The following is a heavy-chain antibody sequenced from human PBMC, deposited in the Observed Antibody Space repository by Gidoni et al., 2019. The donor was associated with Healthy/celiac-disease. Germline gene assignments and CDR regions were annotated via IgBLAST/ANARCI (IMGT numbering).Heavy chain of an antibody. V-gene: IGHV3-33*01. CDR2: IWYDGSNK. CDR1: GFPFSSYG. Sequence: QVQLVESGGGVVQPGRSLRLSWAASGFPFSSYGMHWVRQAPGKGLEWVAVIWYDGSNKYYADSVKGRFTISRDNSKNTLYLQMNSLRAEDTAVYYCARAKYRAVAAYDYWGQGTLVTVSS. D-gene: IGHD6-19*01. CDR3: ARAKYRAVAAYDY. J-gene: IGHJ4*02.